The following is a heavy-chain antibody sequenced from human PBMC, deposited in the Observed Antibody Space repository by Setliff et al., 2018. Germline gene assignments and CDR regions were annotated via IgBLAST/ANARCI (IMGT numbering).Heavy chain of an antibody. V-gene: IGHV3-21*01. CDR1: GFTFGTYT. D-gene: IGHD2-21*01. J-gene: IGHJ4*02. CDR2: ISRDSLHI. CDR3: ARSENCFNTNCSPYDY. Sequence: PGGSLRLSCAAPGFTFGTYTMNWIRQAPGKGLEWVSSISRDSLHIYYADSLKGRFTISRDNAENSLYLQMNSLRAEDTAVYFCARSENCFNTNCSPYDYWGQGALVTVSS.